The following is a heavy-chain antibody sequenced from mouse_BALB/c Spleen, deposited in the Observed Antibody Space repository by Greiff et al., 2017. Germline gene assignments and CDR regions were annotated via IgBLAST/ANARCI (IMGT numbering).Heavy chain of an antibody. J-gene: IGHJ4*01. CDR3: ARSDDGYYPLDY. CDR2: INPSTGYT. CDR1: GYTFTSYW. Sequence: QLQQSGAELAKPGASVKMSCKASGYTFTSYWMHWVKQRPGQGLEWIGYINPSTGYTEYNQKFKDKATLTADKSSSTAYMQLSSLTSEDSAVYYCARSDDGYYPLDYWGQGTSVTVSS. V-gene: IGHV1-7*01. D-gene: IGHD2-3*01.